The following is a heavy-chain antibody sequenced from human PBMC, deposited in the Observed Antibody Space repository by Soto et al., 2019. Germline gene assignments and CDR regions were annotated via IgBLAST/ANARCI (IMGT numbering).Heavy chain of an antibody. V-gene: IGHV3-33*01. CDR1: GFTFSSYG. J-gene: IGHJ6*02. Sequence: GGSLRLSCAASGFTFSSYGMHWVRQAPGKGLEWVAVIWYDGSNKYYADSVKGRFTISRDNSKNTLYLQMNSLRAEDTAVYYCARVGSVGRQDYGDYVIVHYYYYGMDVWGQGTTVTVSS. CDR3: ARVGSVGRQDYGDYVIVHYYYYGMDV. CDR2: IWYDGSNK. D-gene: IGHD4-17*01.